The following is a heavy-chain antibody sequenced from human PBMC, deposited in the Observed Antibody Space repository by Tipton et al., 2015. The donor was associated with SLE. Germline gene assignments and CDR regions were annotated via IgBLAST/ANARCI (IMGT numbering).Heavy chain of an antibody. CDR1: GGSISSNNY. D-gene: IGHD3-10*01. CDR2: IYYTGST. J-gene: IGHJ6*02. Sequence: TLSLTCAVSGGSISSNNYWSWVRQPPGKGLEWIGEIYYTGSTKYNPSLQSRLTMSVDKSKNQFSLQLTSMTAADTAVYFCAGGNYGVWSNYRRRPFAMGVWGQGSTVTVSS. V-gene: IGHV4-4*01. CDR3: AGGNYGVWSNYRRRPFAMGV.